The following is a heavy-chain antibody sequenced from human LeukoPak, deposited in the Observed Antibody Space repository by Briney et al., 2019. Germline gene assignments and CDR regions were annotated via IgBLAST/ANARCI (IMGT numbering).Heavy chain of an antibody. CDR3: ASIDIVVVVAATPH. V-gene: IGHV1-2*06. CDR2: INPNSGGT. Sequence: GSSVKVSCKASGYTFTGYYMHWVRQAPGQGLEWMGRINPNSGGTNYAQKFQGRVTMTRDTSISTAYMELSRLRSDDTAVYYCASIDIVVVVAATPHWGQGTLVTVSS. D-gene: IGHD2-15*01. CDR1: GYTFTGYY. J-gene: IGHJ4*02.